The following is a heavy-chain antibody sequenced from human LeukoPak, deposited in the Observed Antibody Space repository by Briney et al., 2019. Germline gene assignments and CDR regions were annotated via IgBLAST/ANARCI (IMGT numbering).Heavy chain of an antibody. CDR3: AREATLD. D-gene: IGHD5-12*01. Sequence: GGSLRLSCAASGFTFSSSAMSWVRQAPGKGLEWVSNISGSGSGGSTYYADSVKGRFTISRDNAKNSLYLQMNSLRAEDTAVYYCAREATLDWGQGTLVTVSS. J-gene: IGHJ4*02. V-gene: IGHV3-23*01. CDR2: ISGSGSGGST. CDR1: GFTFSSSA.